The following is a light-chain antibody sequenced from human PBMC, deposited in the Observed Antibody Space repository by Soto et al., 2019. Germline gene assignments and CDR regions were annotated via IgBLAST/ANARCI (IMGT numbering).Light chain of an antibody. Sequence: QAVVTQPASVSGSPGQSITISCTGTSSDVGGYNYVSWYQQHPGKAPKLMMYDVSNRPSGVSNRFSGSKSGNTASLTIYGLQAEDEADYYCSSYTSSSTLVVFGGGTKLTVL. J-gene: IGLJ2*01. CDR3: SSYTSSSTLVV. CDR2: DVS. V-gene: IGLV2-14*01. CDR1: SSDVGGYNY.